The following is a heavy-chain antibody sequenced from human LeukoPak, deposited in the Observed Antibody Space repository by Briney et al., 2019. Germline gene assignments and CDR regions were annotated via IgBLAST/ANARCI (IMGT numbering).Heavy chain of an antibody. CDR3: ARGAILRYFDWSYNWFDP. D-gene: IGHD3-9*01. CDR1: DDSIHTVLYY. J-gene: IGHJ5*02. V-gene: IGHV4-61*01. Sequence: SETLSLTCTVSDDSIHTVLYYWSWIRQPPGKGLEWIGYIYYSGSTNYNPSLKSRVTISVDTSKNQFSLKLSSVTAADTAVYYCARGAILRYFDWSYNWFDPWGQGTLVTVSS. CDR2: IYYSGST.